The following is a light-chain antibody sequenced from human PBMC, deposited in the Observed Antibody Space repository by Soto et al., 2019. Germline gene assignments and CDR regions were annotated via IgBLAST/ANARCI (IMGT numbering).Light chain of an antibody. J-gene: IGKJ2*01. Sequence: DIQMTQSPSTLSASVGDTVPITCRASQSISNWLAWYQQKPGQAPKLLIHKASTLESGVPSRFSGSGSGTEFTLTISSLQPDDFATFHCQQYDRFPYTFGQGTKLEIK. CDR1: QSISNW. CDR2: KAS. CDR3: QQYDRFPYT. V-gene: IGKV1-5*03.